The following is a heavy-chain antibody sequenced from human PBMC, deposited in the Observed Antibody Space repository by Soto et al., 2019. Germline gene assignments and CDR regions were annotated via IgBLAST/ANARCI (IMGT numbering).Heavy chain of an antibody. J-gene: IGHJ5*02. V-gene: IGHV1-69*12. CDR3: ARDRGPSSGYYPYWFDP. D-gene: IGHD3-22*01. CDR2: IIPIFGTA. CDR1: GGTFSSYA. Sequence: QVQLVQSGAEVKKPGSSVKVSCKASGGTFSSYAITWVRQAPGQGLEWMGGIIPIFGTANYAQKFQGRVTITAGESTSTAYMERSSLSSEDTAVYYCARDRGPSSGYYPYWFDPWGQGTLVTVSS.